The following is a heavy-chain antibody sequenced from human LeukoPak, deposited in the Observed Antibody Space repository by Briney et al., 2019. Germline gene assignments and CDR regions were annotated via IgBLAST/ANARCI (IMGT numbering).Heavy chain of an antibody. CDR2: IKSKTDGGTT. V-gene: IGHV3-15*01. D-gene: IGHD2-15*01. Sequence: GGSLRLSCAASGFTFSNAWMSWVRQGPGKGLEWGGRIKSKTDGGTTDYAAAVKSRLTISRDDSKNTLYLQMNSLKTEDTAVYYCTTDSGSDAPDAFDIWGQGTMVTVSS. CDR1: GFTFSNAW. J-gene: IGHJ3*02. CDR3: TTDSGSDAPDAFDI.